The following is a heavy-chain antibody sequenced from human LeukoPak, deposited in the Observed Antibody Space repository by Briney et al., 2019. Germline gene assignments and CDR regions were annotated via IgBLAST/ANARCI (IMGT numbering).Heavy chain of an antibody. CDR2: IYYSGST. J-gene: IGHJ4*02. Sequence: SETLSLTCTVSGGSISSGGYYWSWIRQHPGKGLEWIGYIYYSGSTYYNPSLKSRVTISVDTSKNQFSLKLSSVTAADTAVYYCARAITGTTPQDYYFDYWGQGTLVTVSS. CDR3: ARAITGTTPQDYYFDY. V-gene: IGHV4-31*03. CDR1: GGSISSGGYY. D-gene: IGHD1-7*01.